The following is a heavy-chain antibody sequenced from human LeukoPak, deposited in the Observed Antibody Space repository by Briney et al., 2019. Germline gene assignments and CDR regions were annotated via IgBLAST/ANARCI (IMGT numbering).Heavy chain of an antibody. D-gene: IGHD3-3*01. V-gene: IGHV4-39*01. Sequence: KPSETLSLTCTVSGVSISSVAYYWGWIRQPPGEGLEWIATIHNTGSTYYNPSLKSQITISIDASRNQISLELNSVTAADTAIYYCAKSHLGVPHDYWGQGTLVTVSS. J-gene: IGHJ4*02. CDR1: GVSISSVAYY. CDR2: IHNTGST. CDR3: AKSHLGVPHDY.